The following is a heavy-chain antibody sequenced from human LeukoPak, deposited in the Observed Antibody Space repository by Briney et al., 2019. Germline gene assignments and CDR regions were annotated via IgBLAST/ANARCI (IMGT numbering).Heavy chain of an antibody. CDR1: GYTFTSYG. Sequence: ASVKVSCKASGYTFTSYGISWVRQAPGQGLEWMGWISAYNGNTNYAQNLQGRVTMTTDTSTSTAYMELRSLRSDDTAVYYCARSGSGSYYYYMDVWGKGTTVTVSS. V-gene: IGHV1-18*01. J-gene: IGHJ6*03. CDR3: ARSGSGSYYYYMDV. D-gene: IGHD1-26*01. CDR2: ISAYNGNT.